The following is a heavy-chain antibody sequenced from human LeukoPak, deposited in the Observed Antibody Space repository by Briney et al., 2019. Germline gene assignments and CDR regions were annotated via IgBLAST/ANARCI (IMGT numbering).Heavy chain of an antibody. CDR1: GFTFSSYG. CDR3: ARDLTGATVTTYFDY. Sequence: GGSLRLSCAASGFTFSSYGMHWVRQAPGKGLEWAAVIWYDGSNKYYADSVKGRFTISRDNSKNTLYLQMNSLRAEDTAVYYCARDLTGATVTTYFDYWGQGTLVTVSS. D-gene: IGHD4-17*01. V-gene: IGHV3-33*01. J-gene: IGHJ4*02. CDR2: IWYDGSNK.